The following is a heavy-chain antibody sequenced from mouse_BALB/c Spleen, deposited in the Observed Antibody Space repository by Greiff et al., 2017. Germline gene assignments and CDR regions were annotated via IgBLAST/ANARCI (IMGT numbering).Heavy chain of an antibody. V-gene: IGHV1-4*02. CDR3: ARENYGYDGFAY. CDR2: INPSSGYT. J-gene: IGHJ3*01. CDR1: GYTFTSYT. D-gene: IGHD2-2*01. Sequence: VQLQQSAAELARPGASVKMSCKASGYTFTSYTMHWVKQRPGQGLEWIGYINPSSGYTEYNQKFKDKTTLTADKSSSTAYMQLSSLTSEDSAVYYCARENYGYDGFAYWGQGTLVTVSA.